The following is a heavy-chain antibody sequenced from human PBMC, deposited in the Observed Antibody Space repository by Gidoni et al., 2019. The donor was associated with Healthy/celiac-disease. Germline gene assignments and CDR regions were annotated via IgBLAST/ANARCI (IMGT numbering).Heavy chain of an antibody. Sequence: QVQLVQSGAEVKKPGASVMVSCKASGYPFTSYYMPWVRQAPGQGLEWMGIINPSGGSTSYAQKFQGRVTMTRDTSTSTVYMELSSLRSEDTAVYYCAREIVVVPAAIFDYWGQGTLVTVSS. D-gene: IGHD2-2*01. CDR1: GYPFTSYY. CDR3: AREIVVVPAAIFDY. J-gene: IGHJ4*02. V-gene: IGHV1-46*01. CDR2: INPSGGST.